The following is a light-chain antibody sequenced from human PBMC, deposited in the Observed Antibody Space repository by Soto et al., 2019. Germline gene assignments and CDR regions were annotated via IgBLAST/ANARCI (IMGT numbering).Light chain of an antibody. Sequence: QSALTQPASVSGSPGQSITISCTGTSSDVGTYNLVSWYQQHPGKAPKLMIYEGSKRPSGVSNRFSGSKSGNTASLTISGLQAEDEADYYCCSYAGDRVVVFGGGTKLTVL. CDR2: EGS. CDR3: CSYAGDRVVV. V-gene: IGLV2-23*01. CDR1: SSDVGTYNL. J-gene: IGLJ2*01.